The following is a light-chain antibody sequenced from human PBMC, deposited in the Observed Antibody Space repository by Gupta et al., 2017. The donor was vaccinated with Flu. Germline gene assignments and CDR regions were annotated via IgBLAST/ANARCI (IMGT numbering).Light chain of an antibody. Sequence: SYVLTQPPSVSVAPGQTARMTCGGTNIGSKSVHWYQQKPGQAPVVVVYDDSDRPSGIPARFSGSHSGNTATLTINRVDAGDEADYYCQVWDGGRDDSGLFGGGTKLTVL. CDR1: NIGSKS. V-gene: IGLV3-21*02. CDR3: QVWDGGRDDSGL. J-gene: IGLJ2*01. CDR2: DDS.